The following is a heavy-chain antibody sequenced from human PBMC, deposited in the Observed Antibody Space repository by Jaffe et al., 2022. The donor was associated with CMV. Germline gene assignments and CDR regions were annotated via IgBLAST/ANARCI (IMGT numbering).Heavy chain of an antibody. D-gene: IGHD2-15*01. J-gene: IGHJ1*01. CDR1: GFTFGNYE. V-gene: IGHV3-48*03. Sequence: EVHLMESGGGLVQPGGSRRLSCAVSGFTFGNYEMNWVRQAPGKGLEWISNITRGGSSTHYADSVKGRFTISRDNAKNSLFLQMNSLRVEDTATYYCATGGDCPSGVCHNAAYFQHWGQGTVVTVSS. CDR2: ITRGGSST. CDR3: ATGGDCPSGVCHNAAYFQH.